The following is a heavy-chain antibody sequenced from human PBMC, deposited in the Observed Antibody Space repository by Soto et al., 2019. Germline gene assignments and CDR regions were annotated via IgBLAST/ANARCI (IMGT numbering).Heavy chain of an antibody. CDR2: VFYTGRT. J-gene: IGHJ6*02. CDR1: GGSLGSYY. CDR3: ARDGDGRITTYPYYYTGMDV. D-gene: IGHD3-3*01. V-gene: IGHV4-59*01. Sequence: PSETLSLTCTVSGGSLGSYYWSWIRQPPGKGLEWIGYVFYTGRTNYNASLKSRVSISLDTSNYQFSLKLSYVTAADAEVNYSARDGDGRITTYPYYYTGMDVWGPGTTVTVSS.